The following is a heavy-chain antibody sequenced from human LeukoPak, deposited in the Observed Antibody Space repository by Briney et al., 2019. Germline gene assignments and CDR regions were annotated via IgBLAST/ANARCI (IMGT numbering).Heavy chain of an antibody. CDR1: GFTFSSYA. D-gene: IGHD3-9*01. Sequence: GRSLRLSCAASGFTFSSYAMHWVRQAPGKGLEWVAVISYDGSNKYYADSVKGRFTISRDNSKNTLYLQMNSLRAEDTAVYYCAKYEPYYDILTGYSQYYFDYWGQGTLVTVSS. V-gene: IGHV3-30*04. J-gene: IGHJ4*02. CDR2: ISYDGSNK. CDR3: AKYEPYYDILTGYSQYYFDY.